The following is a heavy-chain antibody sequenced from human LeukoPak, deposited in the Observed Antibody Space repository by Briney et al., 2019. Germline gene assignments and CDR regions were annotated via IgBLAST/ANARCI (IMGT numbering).Heavy chain of an antibody. CDR2: ISYDGNNK. J-gene: IGHJ6*02. CDR3: AKDGGYYYDSSGYYYYYGMDV. Sequence: GRSLRLSCAASGFTFSSYGMQWVRQAPGKGLEWVAVISYDGNNKYYADCVKGRFTISRDNSKNTLYLQMNSLRAEDTAVYYCAKDGGYYYDSSGYYYYYGMDVWGQGTTVTVSS. CDR1: GFTFSSYG. D-gene: IGHD3-22*01. V-gene: IGHV3-30*18.